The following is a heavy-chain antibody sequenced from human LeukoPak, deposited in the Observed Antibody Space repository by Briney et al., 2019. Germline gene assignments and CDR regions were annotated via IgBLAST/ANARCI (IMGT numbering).Heavy chain of an antibody. CDR2: IYYSGST. D-gene: IGHD3-10*01. CDR1: GGSISSGDYY. J-gene: IGHJ4*02. V-gene: IGHV4-30-4*01. Sequence: SQTLSLTCTVSGGSISSGDYYWSWIRQPPGKGLEWIGYIYYSGSTYYSPSLKSRVTISVDTSKNQFSLKLSSVTAADTAVYYCARDLNGLLWFGEFKDWGQGTLVTVSS. CDR3: ARDLNGLLWFGEFKD.